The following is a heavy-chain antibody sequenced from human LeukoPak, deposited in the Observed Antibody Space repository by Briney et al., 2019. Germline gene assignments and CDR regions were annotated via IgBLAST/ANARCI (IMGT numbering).Heavy chain of an antibody. J-gene: IGHJ4*02. D-gene: IGHD6-13*01. CDR2: ISYDGSNK. Sequence: SGGSLRLSCGASGFTFSSYGMHWVRQAPGKGLEWVAVISYDGSNKYYADSVKGRFTISRDNSKNTLYLQMDSLRAEDTAVYYCARDRYSSSWYEVDYWGQGTLVTVSS. V-gene: IGHV3-30*19. CDR3: ARDRYSSSWYEVDY. CDR1: GFTFSSYG.